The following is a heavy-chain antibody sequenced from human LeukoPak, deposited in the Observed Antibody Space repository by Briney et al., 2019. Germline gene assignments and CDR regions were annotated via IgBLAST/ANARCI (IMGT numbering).Heavy chain of an antibody. CDR2: ITHSGYT. J-gene: IGHJ4*02. Sequence: PSETLSLTCAVYGGSFSAYFWSWIRQPPGKGLEWIGEITHSGYTNYNPSLKSRVSISLDTSKNQFSLKLNSVTAADTAVYYCARVSRGNSVGGDYWGQGTLVTVSS. D-gene: IGHD4-23*01. CDR1: GGSFSAYF. CDR3: ARVSRGNSVGGDY. V-gene: IGHV4-34*01.